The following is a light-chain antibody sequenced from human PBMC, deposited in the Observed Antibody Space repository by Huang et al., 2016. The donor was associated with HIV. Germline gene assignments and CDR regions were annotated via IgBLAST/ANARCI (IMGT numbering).Light chain of an antibody. CDR3: QQRNNWPPWT. J-gene: IGKJ1*01. V-gene: IGKV3-11*01. Sequence: EIVLTQSPATLSLSPGEAATLSCRTSQSIGSYLAWSQQRPGQAPRLLIYDAAIRATGIPARFSGRGSGTDFTLTISSLEPEDFAVYYCQQRNNWPPWTFGQGTKVELK. CDR2: DAA. CDR1: QSIGSY.